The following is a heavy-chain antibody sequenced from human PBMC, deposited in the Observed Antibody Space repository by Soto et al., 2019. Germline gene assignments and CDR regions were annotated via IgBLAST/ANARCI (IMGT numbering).Heavy chain of an antibody. CDR1: GFTFSSYA. CDR2: PSGGGGSI. D-gene: IGHD2-2*01. J-gene: IGHJ4*02. V-gene: IGHV3-23*01. CDR3: MIGYCTTTSCRIPVFAFDF. Sequence: DVQLLQSGGGLVQPGGSLRLSCAASGFTFSSYAMSWVRQAPGMGLEWVSTPSGGGGSIYYADSVTGRFTISRDNSENTLYLKMISLRAEDTAVYYCMIGYCTTTSCRIPVFAFDFWGQGSRVTVSS.